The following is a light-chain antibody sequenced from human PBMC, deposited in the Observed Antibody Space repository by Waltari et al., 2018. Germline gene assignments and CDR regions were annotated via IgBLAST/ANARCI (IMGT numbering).Light chain of an antibody. CDR3: QQYGSSTWT. J-gene: IGKJ1*01. Sequence: EIVLTQSPGTLSLSPGERATLSCRARPSVSSSYLAWYQQKPGQAPRLLIYGASSRATGIRDRFSGSGSGTDFTLTISRLEPEDFAVYYCQQYGSSTWTFGQGTKVEIK. CDR1: PSVSSSY. V-gene: IGKV3-20*01. CDR2: GAS.